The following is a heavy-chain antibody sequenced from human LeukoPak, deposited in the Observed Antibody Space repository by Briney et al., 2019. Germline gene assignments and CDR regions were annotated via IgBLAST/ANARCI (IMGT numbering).Heavy chain of an antibody. J-gene: IGHJ4*02. V-gene: IGHV3-23*01. CDR3: AKYYSSSWIYYFDY. Sequence: GGSLRLSCAASGFTSSSYWMSWFRQAPGKGLEWVSAISGSGGSTYYADSVKGRFTISRDNSKNTLYLQMNSLRAEDTAVYYCAKYYSSSWIYYFDYWGQGTLVTVSS. D-gene: IGHD6-13*01. CDR2: ISGSGGST. CDR1: GFTSSSYW.